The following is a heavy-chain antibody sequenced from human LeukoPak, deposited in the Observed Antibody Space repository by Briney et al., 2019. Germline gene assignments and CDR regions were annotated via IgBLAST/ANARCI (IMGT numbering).Heavy chain of an antibody. CDR1: GFTVSSNY. Sequence: GGSLRLSCAASGFTVSSNYMSWVRQAPGKGLEWVSVIYSGGSTYYADSVKGRFTISRDNSKNTLYLQMNSLRAEDTAIYYCARSIPYGTTWYGRSDYWGQGTLVTVSS. V-gene: IGHV3-53*01. CDR2: IYSGGST. D-gene: IGHD6-13*01. CDR3: ARSIPYGTTWYGRSDY. J-gene: IGHJ4*02.